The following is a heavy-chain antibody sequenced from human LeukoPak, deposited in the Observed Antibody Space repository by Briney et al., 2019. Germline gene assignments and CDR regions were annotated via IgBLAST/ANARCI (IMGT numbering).Heavy chain of an antibody. Sequence: GSLRLSCAASGFTVSSNYMSWVRQPPGKGLEWIGEVYHDGSANYKPSLKSRVTISADTSRNHFSLKLTSVTAADTAVYYCAYNRNFALDNWGRGTLVTVSS. D-gene: IGHD1-14*01. CDR1: GFTVSSNY. CDR2: VYHDGSA. CDR3: AYNRNFALDN. J-gene: IGHJ4*01. V-gene: IGHV4-34*08.